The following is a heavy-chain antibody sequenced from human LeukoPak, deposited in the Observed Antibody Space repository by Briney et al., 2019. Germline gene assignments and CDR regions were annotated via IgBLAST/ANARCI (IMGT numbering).Heavy chain of an antibody. V-gene: IGHV3-7*03. Sequence: PGGSLRLSCAASGFTFSSYAMHWVRQAPGKGLEWVANINRDGGEKYYVDSVKGRFTISRDNSKNTLYLQMNSLRAEDTAVYYCAKDMELGYCSGGSCYSINRGYFDYWGQGTLVTVSS. D-gene: IGHD2-15*01. CDR3: AKDMELGYCSGGSCYSINRGYFDY. CDR1: GFTFSSYA. CDR2: INRDGGEK. J-gene: IGHJ4*02.